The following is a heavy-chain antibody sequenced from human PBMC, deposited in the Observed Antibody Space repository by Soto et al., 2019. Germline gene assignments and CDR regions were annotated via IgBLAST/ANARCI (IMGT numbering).Heavy chain of an antibody. J-gene: IGHJ6*02. V-gene: IGHV1-69*13. CDR3: ARVLRFLEWSPRCVYCYYGMDV. CDR2: IIPIFGTA. D-gene: IGHD3-3*01. CDR1: GCTFSSYA. Sequence: SVKVSCKASGCTFSSYAISWVRQAPGQGLEWMGGIIPIFGTANYAQKFQGRVTITADESTSTAYMELSSLRSEDTAVYYCARVLRFLEWSPRCVYCYYGMDVWGQGTTVTVSS.